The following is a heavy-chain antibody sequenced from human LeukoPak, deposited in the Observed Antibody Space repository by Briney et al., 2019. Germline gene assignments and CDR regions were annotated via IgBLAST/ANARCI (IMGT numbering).Heavy chain of an antibody. J-gene: IGHJ4*02. V-gene: IGHV3-21*01. CDR2: ISGDSSDI. CDR1: GFTFSSYS. Sequence: GGSLRLSCAASGFTFSSYSMNWVRQAPGKGLEWVSSISGDSSDIYYADSVMGRPTISRDNAKNSVYLQINSLRAEDTAIYYCARRGYSDSSGYDYWGQGTLVTVSS. D-gene: IGHD3-22*01. CDR3: ARRGYSDSSGYDY.